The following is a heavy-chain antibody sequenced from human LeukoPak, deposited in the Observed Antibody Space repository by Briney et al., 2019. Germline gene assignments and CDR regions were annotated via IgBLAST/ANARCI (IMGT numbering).Heavy chain of an antibody. D-gene: IGHD2-2*02. J-gene: IGHJ4*02. CDR1: GYTFISFH. CDR2: INPSGGST. Sequence: GASVKVSCKASGYTFISFHMHWVRQAPGQGLEWMGIINPSGGSTSYAQKFQGRVTMTRDTSTSSVYMELSSLRSEDTAVYYCARSSGVCSSTSCYMSPAGYWGQGTLVTVSS. CDR3: ARSSGVCSSTSCYMSPAGY. V-gene: IGHV1-46*03.